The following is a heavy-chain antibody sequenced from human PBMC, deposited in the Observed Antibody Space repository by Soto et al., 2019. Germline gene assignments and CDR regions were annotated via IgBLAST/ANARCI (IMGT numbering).Heavy chain of an antibody. Sequence: SETLSLTCTVSGGSISSYYLSWIRQPPGKGLEWIGYIYYSGSTNYNPSLKSRVTISVDTSKNQFSLKLSSVTAADTAVYYCARTISYYGMDVWGQGTTVTVSS. CDR3: ARTISYYGMDV. D-gene: IGHD3-3*01. J-gene: IGHJ6*02. CDR1: GGSISSYY. V-gene: IGHV4-59*01. CDR2: IYYSGST.